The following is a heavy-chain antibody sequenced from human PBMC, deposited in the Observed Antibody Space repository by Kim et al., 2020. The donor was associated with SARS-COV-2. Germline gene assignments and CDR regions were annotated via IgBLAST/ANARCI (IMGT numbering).Heavy chain of an antibody. CDR2: IKSKTDGGKT. D-gene: IGHD3-9*01. J-gene: IGHJ6*02. CDR1: VFTFSNAW. Sequence: GGSLRLSCAASVFTFSNAWMSWVRQAPGKGLEWVGRIKSKTDGGKTDYAAPVKGRFTISRDDSKNTLYLQMNSLKTEDTAVYYCTTLLRYFDWLAVKYYYYGMDVWGQGTTVTVSS. CDR3: TTLLRYFDWLAVKYYYYGMDV. V-gene: IGHV3-15*01.